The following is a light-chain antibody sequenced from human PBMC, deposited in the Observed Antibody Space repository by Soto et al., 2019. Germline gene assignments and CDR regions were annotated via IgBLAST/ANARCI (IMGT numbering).Light chain of an antibody. Sequence: DIVMTQSPDSLAVSLGERATTNCKSSQSVLYSSNNKNYLAWYQQKPGQPPKLLIYWASTRESGVPDRFSGSGSGTDFTLTISSLQAEDVAVYYCQQHYSAPRTLGQGTKVDSK. J-gene: IGKJ1*01. CDR1: QSVLYSSNNKNY. V-gene: IGKV4-1*01. CDR2: WAS. CDR3: QQHYSAPRT.